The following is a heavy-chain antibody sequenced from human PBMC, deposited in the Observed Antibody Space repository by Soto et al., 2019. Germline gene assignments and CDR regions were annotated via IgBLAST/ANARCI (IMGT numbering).Heavy chain of an antibody. CDR2: ISWNSGSI. V-gene: IGHV3-9*01. Sequence: GGSLRLSCAATGFTFDDYAMHWVREAPGKGLEWVSGISWNSGSIDYADSVKGRFTISRDNAKNSLYLQMNSLRAEDTAVYYCASQGTFLTHSAIAFDIWGQGTMVTVSS. CDR3: ASQGTFLTHSAIAFDI. CDR1: GFTFDDYA. D-gene: IGHD1-26*01. J-gene: IGHJ3*02.